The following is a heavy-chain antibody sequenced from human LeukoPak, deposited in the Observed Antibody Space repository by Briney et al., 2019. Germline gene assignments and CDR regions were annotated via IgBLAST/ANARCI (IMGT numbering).Heavy chain of an antibody. CDR1: GYTLTYYY. J-gene: IGHJ4*02. CDR3: TRGPQTGKFDY. V-gene: IGHV1-2*02. Sequence: ASVKVSCKASGYTLTYYYIHWVRRAPGQGLEWMGRTNTSSGDTNYAQKFQGRVTMTRDTSISTAYMELSRLRSDDTAIYYCTRGPQTGKFDYWGQGTLVTVSS. CDR2: TNTSSGDT.